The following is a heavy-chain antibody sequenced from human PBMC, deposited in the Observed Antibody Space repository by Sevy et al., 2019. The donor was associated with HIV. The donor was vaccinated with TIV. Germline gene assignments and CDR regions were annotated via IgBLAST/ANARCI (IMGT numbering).Heavy chain of an antibody. CDR2: IKSITDGGTT. Sequence: GGSLRLSCAASGFTFSNAWMSWVRQAPGKGLEWVGRIKSITDGGTTDYAAPVKGRFTISRDDSKITLYLQMNILKTEDTAVYYCTTTRDYGDYAGGMDVWGQGTTVTVSS. J-gene: IGHJ6*02. D-gene: IGHD4-17*01. CDR3: TTTRDYGDYAGGMDV. V-gene: IGHV3-15*01. CDR1: GFTFSNAW.